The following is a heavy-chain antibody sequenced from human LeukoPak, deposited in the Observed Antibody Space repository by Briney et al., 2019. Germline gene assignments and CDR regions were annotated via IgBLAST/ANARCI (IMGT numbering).Heavy chain of an antibody. D-gene: IGHD6-19*01. CDR1: GFTFSNAW. V-gene: IGHV3-15*01. Sequence: AGGSLRPSCAASGFTFSNAWMSWVRQAPGKGLEWVGRIKSKTDGGTTDYAAPVKGRFTISRDDSKNTLYLQMNSLKTEDTAVYYCTTDIKQWLVLGYYYYYMDVWGKGTTVTVSS. CDR2: IKSKTDGGTT. CDR3: TTDIKQWLVLGYYYYYMDV. J-gene: IGHJ6*03.